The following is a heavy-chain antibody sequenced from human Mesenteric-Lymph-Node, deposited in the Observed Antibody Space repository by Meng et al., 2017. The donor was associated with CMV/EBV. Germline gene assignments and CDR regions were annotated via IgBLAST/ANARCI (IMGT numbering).Heavy chain of an antibody. Sequence: GGAIHTKNGWSWVRQPQGKGLEGIGEIYHSGSTNYNPSLRGRVTISVDKSKNQFSLRLTSVTAADTAVYYCATLRTKGLFGSGSYFHYWGQGTLVTVSS. CDR2: IYHSGST. J-gene: IGHJ4*02. CDR3: ATLRTKGLFGSGSYFHY. CDR1: GGAIHTKNG. D-gene: IGHD3-10*01. V-gene: IGHV4-4*02.